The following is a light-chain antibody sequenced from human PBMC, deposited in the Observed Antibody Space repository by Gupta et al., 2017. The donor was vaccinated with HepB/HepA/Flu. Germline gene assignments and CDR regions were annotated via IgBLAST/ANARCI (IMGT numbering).Light chain of an antibody. CDR1: SSNIGSNY. J-gene: IGLJ2*01. V-gene: IGLV1-47*01. CDR3: AAWDDSLSGRVV. CDR2: RNN. Sequence: QSVLTKPPSASGTPGQRVPISCPGSSSNIGSNYVYWYQQLPGTAPKLLIYRNNQRPSGVPDRFSGSKSGTSASLAISGLRSEDEADYYCAAWDDSLSGRVVFGGGTKLTVL.